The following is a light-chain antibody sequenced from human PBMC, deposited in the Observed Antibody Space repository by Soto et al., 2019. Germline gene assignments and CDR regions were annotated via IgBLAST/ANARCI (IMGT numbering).Light chain of an antibody. CDR2: DAS. J-gene: IGKJ4*01. CDR3: QQFHSYPLT. V-gene: IGKV1-13*02. CDR1: QGINSA. Sequence: AIQLTQSPSSLSASVGDRVIITCRASQGINSAFAWYQQKSGKTPKLLIYDASSLESGVPSRFSGSGSGTEFDLPVRSLQPEDFATYYCQQFHSYPLTFGGGTKVMIK.